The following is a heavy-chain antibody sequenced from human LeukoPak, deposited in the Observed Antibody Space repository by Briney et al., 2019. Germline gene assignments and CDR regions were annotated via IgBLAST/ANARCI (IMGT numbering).Heavy chain of an antibody. D-gene: IGHD2-15*01. CDR3: AREVLGSGGSSNFDY. Sequence: ASVKVSCKAFGYTFTSYYMHWVRQAPGQGLEWMGIINPSGGSTSYAQKFQGRVTMTRDMSTSTVYMELSSLRSEDTAVYYCAREVLGSGGSSNFDYWGQGTLVTVSS. V-gene: IGHV1-46*01. CDR1: GYTFTSYY. J-gene: IGHJ4*02. CDR2: INPSGGST.